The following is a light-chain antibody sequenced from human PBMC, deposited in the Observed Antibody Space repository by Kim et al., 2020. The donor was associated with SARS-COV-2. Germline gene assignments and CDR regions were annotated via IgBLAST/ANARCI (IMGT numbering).Light chain of an antibody. CDR1: SGSVSTSYY. Sequence: GGTVTLTCGLRSGSVSTSYYPSWYQQTPGQAPRTLIYSTNTRSSGVPDRFSGSILGNKAALTITGAQADDESDYYCVLYMGSGIWVFGGGTKVTVL. J-gene: IGLJ3*02. CDR2: STN. CDR3: VLYMGSGIWV. V-gene: IGLV8-61*01.